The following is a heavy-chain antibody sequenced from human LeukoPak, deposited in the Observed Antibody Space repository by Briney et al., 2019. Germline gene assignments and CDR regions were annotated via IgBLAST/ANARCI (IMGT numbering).Heavy chain of an antibody. CDR2: IYSGGST. V-gene: IGHV3-66*01. Sequence: GGSLRLSCAASGFTVRNNYMSWVRQAPGKGLEWVSVIYSGGSTYYSDSVKGRFTISRDNSKNTLYLQMNSLRGEDTAVYFCATGERLFGGNGFETWGQGTLFTAS. D-gene: IGHD3-16*01. CDR1: GFTVRNNY. CDR3: ATGERLFGGNGFET. J-gene: IGHJ4*02.